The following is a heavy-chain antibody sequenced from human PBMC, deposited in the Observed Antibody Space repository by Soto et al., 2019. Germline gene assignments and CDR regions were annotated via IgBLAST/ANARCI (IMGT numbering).Heavy chain of an antibody. J-gene: IGHJ6*03. CDR3: AGTTSHQWYYMDV. CDR2: TYYRSRWYN. Sequence: SQTLSVTCVISGDSVSSNSAAWNWIRLSPSRGLEWLARTYYRSRWYNDYAVSVRSRITVNPDTSKNQFSLQLTSVTPEDTAVYYCAGTTSHQWYYMDVWGKGTTVTVSS. V-gene: IGHV6-1*01. CDR1: GDSVSSNSAA. D-gene: IGHD1-7*01.